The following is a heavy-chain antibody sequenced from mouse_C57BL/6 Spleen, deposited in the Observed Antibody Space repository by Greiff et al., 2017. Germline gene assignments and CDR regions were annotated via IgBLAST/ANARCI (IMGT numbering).Heavy chain of an antibody. D-gene: IGHD2-3*01. CDR1: GYTFTSYW. Sequence: QVQLQQSGAELAKPGASVKLSCKASGYTFTSYWMHWVKQRPGQGLEWIGYINPSSGYTKYNQKFKDKATLTADKSSSTADMQLSSLTYDDSAVYYCVRGDGYHYYAMDYWGQGTSVTVSS. J-gene: IGHJ4*01. CDR2: INPSSGYT. CDR3: VRGDGYHYYAMDY. V-gene: IGHV1-7*01.